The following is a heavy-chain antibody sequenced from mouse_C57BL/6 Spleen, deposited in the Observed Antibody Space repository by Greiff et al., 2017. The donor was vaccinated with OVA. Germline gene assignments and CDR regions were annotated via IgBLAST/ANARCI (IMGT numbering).Heavy chain of an antibody. CDR3: AREGSSRYYFDY. D-gene: IGHD1-1*01. CDR1: GYAFSSYW. Sequence: QVQLKQSGAELVKPGASVKISCKASGYAFSSYWMNWVKQRPGKGLEWIGQIYPGDGDTNYNGKFKGKATLTADKSSSTAYMQLSSLTSEDSAVYFCAREGSSRYYFDYWGQGTTLTVSS. V-gene: IGHV1-80*01. CDR2: IYPGDGDT. J-gene: IGHJ2*01.